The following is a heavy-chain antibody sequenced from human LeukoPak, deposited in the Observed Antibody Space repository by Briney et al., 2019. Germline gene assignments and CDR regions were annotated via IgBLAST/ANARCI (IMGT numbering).Heavy chain of an antibody. V-gene: IGHV1-18*01. CDR1: GCTFTSYG. CDR3: ARFPAVGYPMYSSSSRYFDY. CDR2: ISAYNGNT. J-gene: IGHJ4*02. Sequence: VKVSCKASGCTFTSYGISWVRQAPGQGLEWMGWISAYNGNTNHAQKLQGRVTMTTDTSTSTAYMELRSLRSDDTAVYYCARFPAVGYPMYSSSSRYFDYWGQGTLVTVSS. D-gene: IGHD6-13*01.